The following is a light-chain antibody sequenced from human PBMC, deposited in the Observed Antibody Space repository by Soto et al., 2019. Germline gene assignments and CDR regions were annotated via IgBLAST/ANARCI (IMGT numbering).Light chain of an antibody. Sequence: DVEMTQSPSSRSASVGDRVTISCQASQDISRHVNWYQQIPGRAPKLLIFETSNLESGVPSRFSGSGSGTEFTFTISSLQPEDIATYHWQQYHTLPFTFGQGTKLEIK. V-gene: IGKV1-33*01. CDR3: QQYHTLPFT. CDR1: QDISRH. CDR2: ETS. J-gene: IGKJ2*01.